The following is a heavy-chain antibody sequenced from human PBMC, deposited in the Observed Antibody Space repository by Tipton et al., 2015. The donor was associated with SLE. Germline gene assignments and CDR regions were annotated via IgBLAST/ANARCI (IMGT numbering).Heavy chain of an antibody. CDR3: AKDRGY. CDR2: NSYSGSS. D-gene: IGHD3-10*01. Sequence: TLSLTCTVSGVSIIDHYWYWIRQPPGKGLEWIGYNSYSGSSKYSPSFKSQVAISLDTSRSQFSLKLRSVTAADTAVYYCAKDRGYWGQGTLVTVSS. V-gene: IGHV4-59*11. CDR1: GVSIIDHY. J-gene: IGHJ4*02.